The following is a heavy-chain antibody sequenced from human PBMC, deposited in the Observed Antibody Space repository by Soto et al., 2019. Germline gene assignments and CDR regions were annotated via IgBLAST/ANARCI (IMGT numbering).Heavy chain of an antibody. V-gene: IGHV3-30*03. D-gene: IGHD2-21*02. J-gene: IGHJ4*02. CDR1: GFTFSSYG. CDR2: ISYDGSNK. CDR3: ARDKVPVVVTAPFDY. Sequence: QVQLVESGGGVFQPGRSLRLSCAAAGFTFSSYGMHWVRHAPGKGLEWVAVISYDGSNKYYADSVKGRFTDSRDKSKNTMYLQVNSLRAEDTAVYYCARDKVPVVVTAPFDYWGQGTLVTVST.